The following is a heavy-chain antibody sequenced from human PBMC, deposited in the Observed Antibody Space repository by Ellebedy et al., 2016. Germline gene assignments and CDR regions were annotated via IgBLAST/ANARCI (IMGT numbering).Heavy chain of an antibody. V-gene: IGHV4-34*10. CDR1: DESFSAYY. Sequence: GSLRLXCAVYDESFSAYYWGWIRQPPGKGLEWIGEINHSGSTNYNPSLKSRVTMSVDTSKNQFSLKLSSVTAADTAVYYCARDDLNGYTAFDIWGQGTMVTVSS. J-gene: IGHJ3*02. CDR2: INHSGST. CDR3: ARDDLNGYTAFDI. D-gene: IGHD5-18*01.